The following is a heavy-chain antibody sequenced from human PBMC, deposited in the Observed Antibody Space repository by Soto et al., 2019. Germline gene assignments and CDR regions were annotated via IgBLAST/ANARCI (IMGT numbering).Heavy chain of an antibody. V-gene: IGHV4-38-2*01. CDR2: IYRSGTT. CDR3: ARTHSGSYYSVFNY. Sequence: SETLSLTCVVSNFSISSGYYWGCTRQSPGKGLEWIASIYRSGTTSYNPSLKSRVTISVDPSKNQFSLMLTAVTAADTAVYYCARTHSGSYYSVFNYWGRGSLVTVSS. D-gene: IGHD1-26*01. CDR1: NFSISSGYY. J-gene: IGHJ4*02.